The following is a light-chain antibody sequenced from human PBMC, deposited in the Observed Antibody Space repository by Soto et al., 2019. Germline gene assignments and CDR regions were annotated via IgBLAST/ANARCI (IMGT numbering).Light chain of an antibody. V-gene: IGKV3D-15*01. Sequence: IVITQSPPTLSVSPGDRVTLSCRASQSVRSNSAWYQHKPGQVPRLLIYGASTRATGIPAKFSGSGSGTEFTLTISSLQSEDFALYYCQQYNDWPPTFGQGTRLEIK. CDR1: QSVRSN. CDR3: QQYNDWPPT. J-gene: IGKJ5*01. CDR2: GAS.